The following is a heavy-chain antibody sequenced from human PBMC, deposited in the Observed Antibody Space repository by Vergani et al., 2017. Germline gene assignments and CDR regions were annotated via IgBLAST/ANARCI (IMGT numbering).Heavy chain of an antibody. CDR2: IYYSGST. Sequence: QLQLQESGPGLVKPSETLSLTCTVSGGSISSSSYYWGWIRQPPGKGLEWIGSIYYSGSTYYNPSLKSRVTISVDTSKNQFSLKLSSVTAADTAVYYCARDSRREYSSSHWGQGTLVTVSS. CDR3: ARDSRREYSSSH. J-gene: IGHJ4*02. V-gene: IGHV4-39*07. D-gene: IGHD6-13*01. CDR1: GGSISSSSYY.